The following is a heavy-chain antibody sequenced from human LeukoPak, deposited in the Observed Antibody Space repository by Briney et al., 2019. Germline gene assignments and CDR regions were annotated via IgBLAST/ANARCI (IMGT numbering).Heavy chain of an antibody. CDR3: GTLLSNGPFDY. CDR2: IYPNSGAT. Sequence: GASVKVSCKASGYTFTGYYMHWVRQVPGQGLERMGYIYPNSGATKYAQKFQGRVTMTRDTSISTAYMELSGLRSDDTAVYYCGTLLSNGPFDYWGQGSLVTVSS. V-gene: IGHV1-2*02. J-gene: IGHJ4*02. CDR1: GYTFTGYY.